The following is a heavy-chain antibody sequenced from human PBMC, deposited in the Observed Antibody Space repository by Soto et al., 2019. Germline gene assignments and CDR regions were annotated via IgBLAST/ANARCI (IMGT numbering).Heavy chain of an antibody. CDR2: ISSSSSTI. Sequence: GGALRLSCAASGFSFSSYSMKWGRPAPGKGGGGVSYISSSSSTIYYADSVKGRFTISRDNAKNSLYLQMNSLRDEDTAVYYCARDLDIVVVVAATRGNWFDPWGQGTLVTVSS. CDR3: ARDLDIVVVVAATRGNWFDP. J-gene: IGHJ5*02. D-gene: IGHD2-15*01. V-gene: IGHV3-48*02. CDR1: GFSFSSYS.